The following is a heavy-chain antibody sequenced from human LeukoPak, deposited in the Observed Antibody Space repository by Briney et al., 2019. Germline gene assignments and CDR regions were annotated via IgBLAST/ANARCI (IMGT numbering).Heavy chain of an antibody. Sequence: GGSLRLSCAASGFTFSSYGMHWVRQAPGKGLEWVAVISYDGSNKYYADSVKGRFTISRDNSKNTLYLQMNSLRAEDTAVYYCAKMKGMYGVVISYYFDYWGQGTLVTVSS. V-gene: IGHV3-30*18. CDR1: GFTFSSYG. D-gene: IGHD3-3*01. CDR3: AKMKGMYGVVISYYFDY. CDR2: ISYDGSNK. J-gene: IGHJ4*02.